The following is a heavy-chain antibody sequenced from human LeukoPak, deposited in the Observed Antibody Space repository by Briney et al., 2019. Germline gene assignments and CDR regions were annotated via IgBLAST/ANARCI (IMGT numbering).Heavy chain of an antibody. CDR2: ISSDGSNK. V-gene: IGHV3-30*18. D-gene: IGHD1-26*01. Sequence: QPGGSLRLSCAASGFTFSSYGMHWVRQAPGKGLEWVAVISSDGSNKDYADSVKGRFTISRDNSKNALYLQMDSLRPEDTAVYYCAKDSGAVMSISRPGYFDFWGQGTLVTVSS. CDR1: GFTFSSYG. CDR3: AKDSGAVMSISRPGYFDF. J-gene: IGHJ4*02.